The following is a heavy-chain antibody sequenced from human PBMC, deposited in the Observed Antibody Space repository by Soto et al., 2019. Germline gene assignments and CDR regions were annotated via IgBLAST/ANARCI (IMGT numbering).Heavy chain of an antibody. J-gene: IGHJ6*02. V-gene: IGHV3-66*01. CDR1: GFTVSSKY. D-gene: IGHD1-1*01. CDR3: ARDEGNDYGMDV. Sequence: GGSLRLSCAASGFTVSSKYMSWVRQAPGKGLEWVSLIQSGGPTYYADSVKGRFTISRDNSKNTLYLQMNSLRAEDTAVYYCARDEGNDYGMDVWGQGTTVTVSS. CDR2: IQSGGPT.